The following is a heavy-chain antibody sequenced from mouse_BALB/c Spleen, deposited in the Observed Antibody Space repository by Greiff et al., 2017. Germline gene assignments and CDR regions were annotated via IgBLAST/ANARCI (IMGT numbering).Heavy chain of an antibody. V-gene: IGHV1S22*01. CDR1: GYTFTSYW. CDR3: TREGAYYYGSSYYFYY. J-gene: IGHJ2*01. D-gene: IGHD1-1*01. CDR2: IYPGSGST. Sequence: LQQPGSELVRPGASVKLSCKASGYTFTSYWMHWVKQRHGQGLEWIGNIYPGSGSTNYDEKFKSKGTLTVDTSSSTAYMHLSSLTSEDSAVYYCTREGAYYYGSSYYFYYWGQGTTLTVSS.